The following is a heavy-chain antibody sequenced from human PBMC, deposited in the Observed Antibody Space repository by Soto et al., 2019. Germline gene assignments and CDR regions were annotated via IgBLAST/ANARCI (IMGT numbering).Heavy chain of an antibody. J-gene: IGHJ4*02. CDR2: IYWNDDK. CDR3: AHSFFGMRPHITEQPEKFDF. V-gene: IGHV2-5*01. D-gene: IGHD3-3*01. CDR1: GFSLSTSGVG. Sequence: GSGPTLVNPTQTLTLTCTFSGFSLSTSGVGVGWIRQPPGKALEWLALIYWNDDKRYYPSLKSRLTITKDTSKNQVVLTMTNMDPVDTATYYCAHSFFGMRPHITEQPEKFDFWGQGTLVTVSS.